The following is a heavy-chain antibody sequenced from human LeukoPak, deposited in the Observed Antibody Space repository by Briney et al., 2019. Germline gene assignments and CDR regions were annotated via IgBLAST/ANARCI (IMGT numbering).Heavy chain of an antibody. Sequence: SETLSLTRTVSGGSISSSSYYWGWIRQPPGRGLEWIGSIYYSGSTHYNPSLKSRVTISVDTSKNQFSLKLSSVTAADTAVYYCASKTVTSFYYYYYNMDVWGKGTTVTVSS. CDR3: ASKTVTSFYYYYYNMDV. CDR2: IYYSGST. J-gene: IGHJ6*03. V-gene: IGHV4-39*07. CDR1: GGSISSSSYY. D-gene: IGHD4-11*01.